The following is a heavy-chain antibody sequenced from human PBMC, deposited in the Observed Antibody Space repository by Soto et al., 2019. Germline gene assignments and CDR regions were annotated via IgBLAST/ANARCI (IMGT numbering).Heavy chain of an antibody. CDR2: ISSSSSYI. J-gene: IGHJ6*02. Sequence: GGSLRLSCAASGFTFSSYSMNWVRQAPGKGLEWVSSISSSSSYIYYADSVKGRFTISRDNAKNSLYLQMNSLRAEDTAVYYCARDSRAGTRPTYYYYYGMDVWGQGTTVTVSS. CDR3: ARDSRAGTRPTYYYYYGMDV. V-gene: IGHV3-21*01. D-gene: IGHD6-6*01. CDR1: GFTFSSYS.